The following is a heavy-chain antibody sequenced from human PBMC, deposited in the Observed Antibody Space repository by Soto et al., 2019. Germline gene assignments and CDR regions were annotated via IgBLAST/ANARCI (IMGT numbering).Heavy chain of an antibody. CDR3: AKSNFWSGYENWFDP. J-gene: IGHJ5*02. CDR2: ISAYNGNT. D-gene: IGHD3-3*01. V-gene: IGHV1-18*04. Sequence: ASVKVSCTASGYTFTSYGISWVREAPGQGLELMGWISAYNGNTNYAQKLQGRVTMTTDTSTSTAYMELRSLRSDDTAVYYCAKSNFWSGYENWFDPWGQGTLVTVYS. CDR1: GYTFTSYG.